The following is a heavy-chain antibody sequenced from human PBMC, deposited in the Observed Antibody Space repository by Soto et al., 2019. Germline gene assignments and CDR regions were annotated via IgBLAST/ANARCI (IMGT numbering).Heavy chain of an antibody. CDR3: ARGLGDSSSWYYYYYGMDV. V-gene: IGHV4-34*01. J-gene: IGHJ6*02. D-gene: IGHD6-13*01. Sequence: PSETLSLTCAVYGGSFSGYYWSWIRQPPGKGLEWIGEINHSGSTNYNPSLKSRVTISVDTSKNQFSLKLSSVTAADTAVYYCARGLGDSSSWYYYYYGMDVWGQGTTVTVAS. CDR2: INHSGST. CDR1: GGSFSGYY.